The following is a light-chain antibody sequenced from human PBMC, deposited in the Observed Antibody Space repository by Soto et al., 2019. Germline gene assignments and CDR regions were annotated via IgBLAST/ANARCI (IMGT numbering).Light chain of an antibody. CDR1: QSVTSSS. V-gene: IGKV3-20*01. CDR2: AAS. J-gene: IGKJ1*01. Sequence: EIVLTQSPGTLSLSPGERATLSCRASQSVTSSSLAWYQQKPGQAPRRLIYAASSRATGIPDRFSGSGSGTDFTLSISRLEPEDFAIYYCHQYGSPPQTFGQGIRVEVK. CDR3: HQYGSPPQT.